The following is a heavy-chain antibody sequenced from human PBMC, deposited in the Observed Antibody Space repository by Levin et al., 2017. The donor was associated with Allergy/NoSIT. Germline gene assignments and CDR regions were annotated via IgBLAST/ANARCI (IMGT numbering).Heavy chain of an antibody. CDR3: AKMFGSGWTIDY. CDR1: GFTFSSYA. D-gene: IGHD6-19*01. J-gene: IGHJ4*02. Sequence: GGSVRLSCAASGFTFSSYAMSWVRQAPGKGLEWVSAISGSGGSTYYADSVKGRFTISRDNSKNTLYLQMNSLRAEDTAVYYCAKMFGSGWTIDYWGQGTLVTVSS. V-gene: IGHV3-23*01. CDR2: ISGSGGST.